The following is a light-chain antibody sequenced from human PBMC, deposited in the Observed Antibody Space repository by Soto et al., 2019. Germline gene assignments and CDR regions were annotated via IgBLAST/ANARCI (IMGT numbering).Light chain of an antibody. CDR1: QSISSY. V-gene: IGKV1-39*01. CDR3: QQYKV. J-gene: IGKJ5*01. CDR2: AAS. Sequence: DIQMTQSPSSLAASVGDRCTITCRASQSISSYLNWYQQKPGKAPKLLIYAASSLQSGVPSRFSGSGSGTDFTLTISSLQPDDFATYYCQQYKVFGQGTRLEIK.